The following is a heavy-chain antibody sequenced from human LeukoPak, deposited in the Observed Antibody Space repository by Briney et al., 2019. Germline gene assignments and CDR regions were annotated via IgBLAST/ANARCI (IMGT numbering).Heavy chain of an antibody. Sequence: SETLSLTCSVSSGSISSGGYWWSWIRQHPGKGLEWIGYLYYSETTYYNPSLKSRVTISIDKSKNLFSLKLRSVTAADTAVYYCASGSGRFYFDHWGQGTLVSVSS. D-gene: IGHD3-10*01. CDR3: ASGSGRFYFDH. CDR1: SGSISSGGYW. J-gene: IGHJ4*02. CDR2: LYYSETT. V-gene: IGHV4-31*03.